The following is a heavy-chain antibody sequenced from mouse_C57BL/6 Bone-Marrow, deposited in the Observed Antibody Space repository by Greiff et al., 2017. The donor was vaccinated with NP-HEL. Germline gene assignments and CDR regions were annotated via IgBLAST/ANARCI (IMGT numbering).Heavy chain of an antibody. J-gene: IGHJ4*01. CDR2: IWTGGGT. V-gene: IGHV2-9-1*01. Sequence: VQLQESGPGLVAPSQSLSITCTVSGFSLTSYAISWVRQPPGKGLEWLGVIWTGGGTNYNSALKSRLSISKDNSKSQVFVKMNSLQTDDTARYYCARPYGSNFDYAMDYWGQGTSVTVSS. CDR1: GFSLTSYA. CDR3: ARPYGSNFDYAMDY. D-gene: IGHD1-1*01.